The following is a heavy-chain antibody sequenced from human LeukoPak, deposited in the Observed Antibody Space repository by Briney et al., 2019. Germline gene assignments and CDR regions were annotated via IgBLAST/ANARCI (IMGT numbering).Heavy chain of an antibody. D-gene: IGHD3/OR15-3a*01. Sequence: ASVKVSCKASGYTFTSYGISWVRQAPGRGLEWMGWISGYNGNINYAQKLQGRVTMTTDTSTSTAYMELRSLRSDDTAVYFCARDSKDWGALDYWGQGTLVTASS. CDR3: ARDSKDWGALDY. CDR2: ISGYNGNI. CDR1: GYTFTSYG. J-gene: IGHJ4*02. V-gene: IGHV1-18*01.